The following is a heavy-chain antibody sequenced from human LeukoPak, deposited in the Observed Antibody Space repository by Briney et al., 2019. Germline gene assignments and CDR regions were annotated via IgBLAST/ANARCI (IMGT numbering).Heavy chain of an antibody. CDR3: AKVPYSDYGSGRPPFMDV. V-gene: IGHV3-23*01. CDR1: GFTFSNYA. D-gene: IGHD3-10*01. CDR2: ISNTGSDT. J-gene: IGHJ6*02. Sequence: GGSLRLSCAASGFTFSNYAMSCVRQAPGKGLEWVSTISNTGSDTYYTDSVKGRFTISRDNSENTLYLQMNNLRAEDTAIYCCAKVPYSDYGSGRPPFMDVWGQGTTVAVSS.